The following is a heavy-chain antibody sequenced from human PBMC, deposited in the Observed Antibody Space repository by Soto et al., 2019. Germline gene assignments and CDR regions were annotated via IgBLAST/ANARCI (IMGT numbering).Heavy chain of an antibody. J-gene: IGHJ4*02. V-gene: IGHV4-31*03. CDR3: APSRNYYDSSSYAPPFDS. D-gene: IGHD3-22*01. Sequence: QVQLQESGPGLVKPSQTLSLTCTVSGASISSGGYYWSWIRQHPGKGLEWIGYIYYSGSTYYNPSLKSRVTISVDTSKNHFSLKLSSVTAADTAVYYCAPSRNYYDSSSYAPPFDSWGQGTLVTVSS. CDR1: GASISSGGYY. CDR2: IYYSGST.